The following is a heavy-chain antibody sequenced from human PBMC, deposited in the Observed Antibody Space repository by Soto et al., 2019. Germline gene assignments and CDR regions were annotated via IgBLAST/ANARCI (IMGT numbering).Heavy chain of an antibody. CDR3: ARAGFAYGHLLF. V-gene: IGHV4-30-4*01. CDR2: VFYSGAT. Sequence: PRSLTCNLSGGPIKTGDYYSHWNRQPPGKGLGWIGDVFYSGATNYSPSLKSRAARSMDTSKNQFSLSLTSVTAADTAVYYCARAGFAYGHLLFWGQGIRVTVSS. D-gene: IGHD3-10*01. J-gene: IGHJ4*02. CDR1: GGPIKTGDYY.